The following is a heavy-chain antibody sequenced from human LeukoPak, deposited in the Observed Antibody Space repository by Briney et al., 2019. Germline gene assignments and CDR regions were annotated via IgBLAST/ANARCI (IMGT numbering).Heavy chain of an antibody. CDR3: AKCREADYDFWSGHRAYYYYMDV. V-gene: IGHV3-23*01. CDR1: GFTFSSYA. J-gene: IGHJ6*03. Sequence: PGGSLRLSCAASGFTFSSYAMSWVRQAPGKGLEWVSAISGSGGSTYYADSVKGRFTISRDNSKNTLYLQMNSLRAEDTAVYYCAKCREADYDFWSGHRAYYYYMDVWGKGTTVTVSS. D-gene: IGHD3-3*01. CDR2: ISGSGGST.